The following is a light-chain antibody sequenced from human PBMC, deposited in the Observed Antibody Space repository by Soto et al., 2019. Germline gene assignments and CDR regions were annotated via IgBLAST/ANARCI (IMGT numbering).Light chain of an antibody. Sequence: DIQMTQSPSSLSASVGDRVTITCRASQSISSYLNWYQQKPGKAPKLLIYAASSLQSGVPSRFSGDGSGTDFTLTISSLQAEDVAVYYCQHYYDTLWTFGQGTKVDIK. CDR2: AAS. CDR3: QHYYDTLWT. CDR1: QSISSY. V-gene: IGKV1-39*01. J-gene: IGKJ1*01.